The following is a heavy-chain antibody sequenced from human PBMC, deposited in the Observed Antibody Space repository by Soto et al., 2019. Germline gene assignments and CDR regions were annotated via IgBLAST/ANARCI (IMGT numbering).Heavy chain of an antibody. CDR2: MRAYDGKT. CDR1: GYTFTNYG. J-gene: IGHJ3*01. CDR3: ARGGWNYGPGPFDL. D-gene: IGHD1-7*01. V-gene: IGHV1-18*04. Sequence: QVQLVQSGTEVKTPGASVKVSCHASGYTFTNYGINWVRQAPGQGLEWMAWMRAYDGKTHHASFAQDRVTMTTDTSTRTAYMELTSLRSDDTTVYYCARGGWNYGPGPFDLWGQGTMVTVSS.